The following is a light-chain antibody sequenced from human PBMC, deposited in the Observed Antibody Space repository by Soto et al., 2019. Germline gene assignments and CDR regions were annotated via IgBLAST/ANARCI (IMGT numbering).Light chain of an antibody. V-gene: IGLV2-8*01. CDR3: SSYAASNNFYFV. CDR2: EVT. CDR1: SSDFGGYNY. Sequence: QSALTQPPSASGSPGQSVTISCTGTSSDFGGYNYVSWYQQYPGRAPKLMIYEVTKRPSGVPDRFSGSKSGNTASLTVSGLQAEDEADYCCSSYAASNNFYFVFGGGTQLTVL. J-gene: IGLJ3*02.